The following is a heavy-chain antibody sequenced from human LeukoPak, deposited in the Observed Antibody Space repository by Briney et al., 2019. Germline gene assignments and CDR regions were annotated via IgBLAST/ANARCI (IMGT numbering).Heavy chain of an antibody. J-gene: IGHJ4*02. CDR2: ISYDGSKT. Sequence: GGSLRLSCAASGFTFSSYAMHWVRQAPGKGLEWVAVISYDGSKTYYAGSVKGRFTISRDNSKNTLYLQMNSLRVEDTAVYHCARGKEVPKCGDSPGDYWGQGTLVTVSS. CDR1: GFTFSSYA. D-gene: IGHD2-21*01. V-gene: IGHV3-30*04. CDR3: ARGKEVPKCGDSPGDY.